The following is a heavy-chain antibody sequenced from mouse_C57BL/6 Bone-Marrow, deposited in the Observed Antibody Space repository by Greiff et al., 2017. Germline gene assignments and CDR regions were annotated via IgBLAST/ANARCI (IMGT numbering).Heavy chain of an antibody. CDR3: AREWEGCNTWFAY. CDR2: ISDGGSYT. Sequence: DVQLVESGGGLVKPGGSLKLSCAASGFTFSSYAMSWVRPTPEKRLEWVATISDGGSYTYYPDNVKGRFTISRDNAKNNLYLQLSHLKSEDTAMYYCAREWEGCNTWFAYWGQGTLVTVSA. J-gene: IGHJ3*01. V-gene: IGHV5-4*01. CDR1: GFTFSSYA. D-gene: IGHD3-3*01.